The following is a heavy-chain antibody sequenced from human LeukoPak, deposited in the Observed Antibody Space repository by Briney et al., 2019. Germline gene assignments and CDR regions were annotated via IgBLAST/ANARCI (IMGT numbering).Heavy chain of an antibody. CDR1: GGSISSSRYY. CDR3: ARHQSNFDI. Sequence: SETLSLTCTVSGGSISSSRYYWGWIRQPPGKGLEWIGSIYYSGSTYYNPSLKSRVTISVDTSKNQFSLKLSPVTAADPAVYYCARHQSNFDIWGQGTMVTVSS. J-gene: IGHJ3*02. CDR2: IYYSGST. V-gene: IGHV4-39*01. D-gene: IGHD4-4*01.